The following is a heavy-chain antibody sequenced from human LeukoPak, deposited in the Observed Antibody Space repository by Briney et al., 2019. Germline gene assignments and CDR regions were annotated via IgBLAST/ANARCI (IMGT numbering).Heavy chain of an antibody. CDR3: ARGWYDSSGSELDY. Sequence: ASVKVSCKASGYTFTSYGISWVRQASGQGLEWMRWISAYNGNTNYAQKLQGRVTMTTDTSTSTAYMELRSLRSDDTAVYYCARGWYDSSGSELDYWGQGTLVTVSS. CDR2: ISAYNGNT. V-gene: IGHV1-18*01. D-gene: IGHD3-22*01. J-gene: IGHJ4*02. CDR1: GYTFTSYG.